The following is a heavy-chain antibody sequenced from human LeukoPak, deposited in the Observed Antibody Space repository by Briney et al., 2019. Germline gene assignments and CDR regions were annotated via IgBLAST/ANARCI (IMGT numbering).Heavy chain of an antibody. CDR2: INHSGST. J-gene: IGHJ4*02. CDR1: GGSFSGYY. D-gene: IGHD5-12*01. CDR3: ASVDIVATNTVDY. V-gene: IGHV4-34*09. Sequence: PSETLSLTCAVYGGSFSGYYWSWIRQPPGKGLEWIGEINHSGSTNYNPSLKSRVTISVDTSKNQFSLKLSSVTAADTAVYYCASVDIVATNTVDYWGQGTLVTVSS.